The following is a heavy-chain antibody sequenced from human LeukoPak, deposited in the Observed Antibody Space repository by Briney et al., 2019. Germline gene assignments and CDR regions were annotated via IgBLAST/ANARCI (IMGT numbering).Heavy chain of an antibody. D-gene: IGHD4-11*01. CDR1: GYTFNRYG. CDR2: ISAYNGNT. V-gene: IGHV1-18*01. CDR3: ARTHDYITYPDC. Sequence: ASVKVSCKASGYTFNRYGFSGVRQAPGQGLEWLGWISAYNGNTNYAQKVQDRVTMTTDTSTSTAYMELRSLSSDDTVVYFCARTHDYITYPDCWGQGTLVAVSS. J-gene: IGHJ4*02.